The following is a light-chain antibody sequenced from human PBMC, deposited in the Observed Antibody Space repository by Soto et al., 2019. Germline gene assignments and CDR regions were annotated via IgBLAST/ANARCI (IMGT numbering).Light chain of an antibody. CDR2: DAS. CDR3: QHYDNLPYT. CDR1: QAISNY. J-gene: IGKJ2*01. V-gene: IGKV1-33*01. Sequence: DIQMTQSPSSLSASVGDRVTITCQASQAISNYLHWYQQKPGKAPKLLIYDASNLETGVPSRFSGSGSGTDFTFTISSLQPEDIATYYCQHYDNLPYTFGQGTKLEIK.